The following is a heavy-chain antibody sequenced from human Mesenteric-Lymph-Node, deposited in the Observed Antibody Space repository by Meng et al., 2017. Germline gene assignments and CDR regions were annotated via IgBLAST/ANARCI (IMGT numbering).Heavy chain of an antibody. V-gene: IGHV3-30*19. D-gene: IGHD3-10*01. Sequence: GEFLKISCAASGFTFSSYGMHWVRQAPGKGLEWVAVISYDGSNKYYADSVKGRFTISRDNAKNSLYLQMNSLRAEDMALYYCAKGTRRVFGGWFDPWGQGTLVTVSS. CDR2: ISYDGSNK. CDR3: AKGTRRVFGGWFDP. CDR1: GFTFSSYG. J-gene: IGHJ5*02.